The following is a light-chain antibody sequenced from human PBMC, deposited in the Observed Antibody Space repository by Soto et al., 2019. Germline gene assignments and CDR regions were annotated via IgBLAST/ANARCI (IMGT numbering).Light chain of an antibody. V-gene: IGKV3-15*01. CDR2: GAS. CDR3: QQYGSSPS. Sequence: EIVMTQSPATLSVSPGERATLSCRASQSVSSNLAWYQQKPGQAPRLLIYGASTRATGIPARFSGSASGTDFTLTISRLEPEDFAVYYCQQYGSSPSFGGGTKVDIK. CDR1: QSVSSN. J-gene: IGKJ4*01.